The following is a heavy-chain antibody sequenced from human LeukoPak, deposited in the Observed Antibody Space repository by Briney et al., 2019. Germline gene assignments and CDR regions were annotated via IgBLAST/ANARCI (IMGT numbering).Heavy chain of an antibody. Sequence: PSETLSLTCTVSGGSISSYYWSWIRQPPGKGLEWIGYIYYLGSTNYNPSLKSRVTISVDTSKNQFSLILNSMTAADTAVYFCARQLERRGDYWGQGTLVTVSS. CDR3: ARQLERRGDY. CDR1: GGSISSYY. D-gene: IGHD1-1*01. V-gene: IGHV4-59*01. CDR2: IYYLGST. J-gene: IGHJ4*02.